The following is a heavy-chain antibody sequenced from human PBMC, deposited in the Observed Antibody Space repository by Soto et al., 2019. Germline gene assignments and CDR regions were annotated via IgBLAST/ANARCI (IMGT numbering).Heavy chain of an antibody. CDR3: ARDRVSGWEPYAFDI. CDR1: GYTFTSYG. J-gene: IGHJ3*02. V-gene: IGHV1-18*01. CDR2: ISAYNGNT. D-gene: IGHD6-19*01. Sequence: ASVKVSCKASGYTFTSYGISWVRQAPGQGLEWMGWISAYNGNTNYAQKLQGRVTMTTDTSTSTAYMELRSLRSDDTAVYYSARDRVSGWEPYAFDIWGQGTMVTVSS.